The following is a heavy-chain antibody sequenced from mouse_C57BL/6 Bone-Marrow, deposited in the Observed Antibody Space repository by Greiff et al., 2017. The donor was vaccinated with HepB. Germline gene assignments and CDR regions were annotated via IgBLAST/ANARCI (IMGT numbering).Heavy chain of an antibody. V-gene: IGHV1-76*01. Sequence: VKLMESGAELVRPGASVKLSCKASGYTFTDYYINWVKQRPGQGLEWIARIYPGSGNTYYNEKFKGKATLTAEKSSSTAYMQLSSLTSEDSAVYFCARFLSDVWGTGTTVTVSS. D-gene: IGHD6-5*01. J-gene: IGHJ1*03. CDR1: GYTFTDYY. CDR3: ARFLSDV. CDR2: IYPGSGNT.